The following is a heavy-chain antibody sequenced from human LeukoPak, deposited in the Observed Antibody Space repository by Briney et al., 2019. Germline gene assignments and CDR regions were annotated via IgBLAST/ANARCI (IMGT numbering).Heavy chain of an antibody. J-gene: IGHJ4*02. D-gene: IGHD2-15*01. V-gene: IGHV5-51*01. CDR1: GYDLSSYW. CDR2: IYPDDSDA. Sequence: GESLKISCKGSGYDLSSYWIAWVRQMPGRGLEWMGFIYPDDSDARYSPSFQGQVTFSADKSINTAYLQWSSLKASDTAFYYCARRFCSGGSCYDYWGQGTLVTVSS. CDR3: ARRFCSGGSCYDY.